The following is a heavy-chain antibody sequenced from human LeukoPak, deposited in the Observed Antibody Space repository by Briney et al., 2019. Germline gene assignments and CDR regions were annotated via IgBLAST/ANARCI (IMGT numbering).Heavy chain of an antibody. D-gene: IGHD3-9*01. V-gene: IGHV3-23*01. J-gene: IGHJ4*02. CDR3: AKAGGETYYDILTGYYSYYYFDY. CDR1: GFTFSSYA. Sequence: GGSLRLSCAASGFTFSSYAMSWVRQAPGKGLEWVSAISGSGGSTYYADSVKGRFTISRDNSKNTLYLQMNSLRAEDTAVYYCAKAGGETYYDILTGYYSYYYFDYWGQETLVTVSS. CDR2: ISGSGGST.